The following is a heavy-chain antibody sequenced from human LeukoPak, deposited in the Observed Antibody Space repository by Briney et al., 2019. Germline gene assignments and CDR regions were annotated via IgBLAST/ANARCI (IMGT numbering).Heavy chain of an antibody. CDR1: GGSISSFY. CDR3: AKSNGYGLVDI. V-gene: IGHV4-4*07. Sequence: SETLSLTCTVSGGSISSFYWSWIRQPAGKGLEWIGRIYSSGSTNYNPSLKSRVNMSVDTSKNQFSLKLSSVTAADTAVYYCAKSNGYGLVDIWGQGTMVTVSS. CDR2: IYSSGST. J-gene: IGHJ3*02. D-gene: IGHD3-10*01.